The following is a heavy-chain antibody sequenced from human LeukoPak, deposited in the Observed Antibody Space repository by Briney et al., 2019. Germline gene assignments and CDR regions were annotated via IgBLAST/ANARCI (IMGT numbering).Heavy chain of an antibody. D-gene: IGHD6-19*01. J-gene: IGHJ4*02. Sequence: PGGSLRPSCAASGFTFSSYAMSWVRQAPGKGLEWVSAISGSGGSTYYADSVKGRFTTSRDNSKNTLYLQMNSLRAEDTAVYYCAKDMSGYSSGWYVQSGDYWGQGTLVTVSS. CDR2: ISGSGGST. CDR1: GFTFSSYA. CDR3: AKDMSGYSSGWYVQSGDY. V-gene: IGHV3-23*01.